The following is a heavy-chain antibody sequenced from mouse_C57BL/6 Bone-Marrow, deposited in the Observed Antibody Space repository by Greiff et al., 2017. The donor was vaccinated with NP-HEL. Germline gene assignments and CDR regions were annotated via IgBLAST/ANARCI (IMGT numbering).Heavy chain of an antibody. CDR1: GYTFTSYW. J-gene: IGHJ3*01. CDR3: ARALLLRRQVLFAY. Sequence: VQLQQPGAELVKPGASVELSCKASGYTFTSYWMHWVKQRPGRGLEWIGRIDPNSGGTKYNEKFKSKATLTVDKPSSTAYMQLSSLTSEDSAVYYCARALLLRRQVLFAYWGQGTLVTVSA. V-gene: IGHV1-72*01. D-gene: IGHD1-1*01. CDR2: IDPNSGGT.